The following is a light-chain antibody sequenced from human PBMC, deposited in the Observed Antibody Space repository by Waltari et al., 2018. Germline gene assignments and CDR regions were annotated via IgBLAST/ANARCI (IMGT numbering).Light chain of an antibody. Sequence: QSALTQPASVSGSPGPSISISCPGLSSDSGCFNLFSWYQQHPGKAPKLMIYDVFNRPSGVPTRFSASKSANAASLAIAGLQAEDEAVYYCSSYTASPPHVVFGGGTKVTVL. CDR3: SSYTASPPHVV. CDR1: SSDSGCFNL. V-gene: IGLV2-14*03. J-gene: IGLJ2*01. CDR2: DVF.